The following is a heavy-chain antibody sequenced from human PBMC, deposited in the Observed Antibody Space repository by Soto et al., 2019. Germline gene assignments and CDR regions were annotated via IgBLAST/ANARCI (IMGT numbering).Heavy chain of an antibody. J-gene: IGHJ4*02. V-gene: IGHV1-8*02. CDR2: MNPNSGNT. D-gene: IGHD4-17*01. CDR1: GYTFTSYD. Sequence: QVQLVQSGAEVKKPGASVKVSCKASGYTFTSYDINWVRQATGQGREWMGWMNPNSGNTGYAPRFQGRVTMTRNTSISTAYMELSSLRSEDTAVYYCARRYGDYVFDYFDYWGQGTLVTVSS. CDR3: ARRYGDYVFDYFDY.